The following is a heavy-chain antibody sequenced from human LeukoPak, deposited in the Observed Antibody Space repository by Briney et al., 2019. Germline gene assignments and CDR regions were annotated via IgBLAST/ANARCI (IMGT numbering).Heavy chain of an antibody. V-gene: IGHV3-21*01. D-gene: IGHD2-8*01. J-gene: IGHJ3*02. CDR2: ISSSSSYI. Sequence: GGSLRLSCAASGFTFSSYSMNWVRQAPGKGLEWVSSISSSSSYIYYADSVKGRFTISRDNAKNSLHLQMNSLRGEDTALYYCARPRATYCTNGICYIRDAFDIWGQGTSVTVSS. CDR1: GFTFSSYS. CDR3: ARPRATYCTNGICYIRDAFDI.